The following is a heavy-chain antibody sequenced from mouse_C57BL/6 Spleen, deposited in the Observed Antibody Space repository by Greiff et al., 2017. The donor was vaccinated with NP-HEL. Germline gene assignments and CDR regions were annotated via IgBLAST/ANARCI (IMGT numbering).Heavy chain of an antibody. CDR2: ISYDGSN. V-gene: IGHV3-6*01. CDR1: GYSITSGYY. D-gene: IGHD2-3*01. J-gene: IGHJ1*03. Sequence: EVQLQESGPGLVKPSQSLSLTCSVTGYSITSGYYWNWIRQFPGNKLEWMGYISYDGSNNYNPSLKNRISITRDTSKNQFFLKLNSVTTEDTATYYCARLYDGYSLWYFDVWGTGTTVTVSS. CDR3: ARLYDGYSLWYFDV.